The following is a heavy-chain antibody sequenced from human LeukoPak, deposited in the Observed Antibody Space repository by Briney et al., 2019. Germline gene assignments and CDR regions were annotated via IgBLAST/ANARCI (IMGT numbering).Heavy chain of an antibody. V-gene: IGHV1-69*13. CDR3: ARGAEDYYDSSGYIFDY. CDR1: GGTFSSYA. D-gene: IGHD3-22*01. CDR2: IIPIFGTA. J-gene: IGHJ4*02. Sequence: ASVKVSCKASGGTFSSYAISWVRQAPGQGLEWMGGIIPIFGTANYAQKFQGRVTITADESTSTAYMELSSLRSEDTAVYYCARGAEDYYDSSGYIFDYWGQGTLVTVSS.